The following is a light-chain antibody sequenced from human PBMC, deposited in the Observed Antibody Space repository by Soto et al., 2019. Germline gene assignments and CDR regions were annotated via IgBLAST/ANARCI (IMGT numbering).Light chain of an antibody. Sequence: IQMTQSPSSLSASVGDRVTITCQASQDITDYLNWYQQKPGKAPRLLIYDASNLETGVPSRFSGSASGTDFTFPISSLQPEDIATYYCQQSEALVLSFGGGTKVEIK. CDR3: QQSEALVLS. CDR2: DAS. V-gene: IGKV1-33*01. J-gene: IGKJ4*01. CDR1: QDITDY.